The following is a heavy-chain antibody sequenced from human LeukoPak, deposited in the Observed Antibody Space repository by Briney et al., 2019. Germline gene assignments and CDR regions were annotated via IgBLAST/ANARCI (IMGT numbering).Heavy chain of an antibody. V-gene: IGHV3-21*01. J-gene: IGHJ4*02. Sequence: GGSLRLSCAASGFTFSSYSMTWLRQAPGKGLEWVSSISSGSGDIYYTDSVKGRFTISRDNAKNSEYLEMNSLRAEDTAVYYCARGLSRSWQYFVYWGQGTLVTVSS. CDR1: GFTFSSYS. CDR2: ISSGSGDI. CDR3: ARGLSRSWQYFVY. D-gene: IGHD2/OR15-2a*01.